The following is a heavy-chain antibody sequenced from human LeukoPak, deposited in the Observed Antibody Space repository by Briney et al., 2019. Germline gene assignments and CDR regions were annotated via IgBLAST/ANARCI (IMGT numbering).Heavy chain of an antibody. D-gene: IGHD1-20*01. CDR2: ISYDGSNK. Sequence: GGSLRLSCAASGFAFSSYAMYWVRQAPGKGLEWVAVISYDGSNKYYADSVKGRFTIFRDNSKNTLYLQMNSLRGEDTAVYYCAKTRYKWNDWDYFDYWGQGTLVTVSS. J-gene: IGHJ4*02. CDR3: AKTRYKWNDWDYFDY. V-gene: IGHV3-30*18. CDR1: GFAFSSYA.